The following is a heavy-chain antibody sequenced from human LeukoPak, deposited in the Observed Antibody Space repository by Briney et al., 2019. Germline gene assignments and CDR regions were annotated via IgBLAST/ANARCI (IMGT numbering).Heavy chain of an antibody. CDR3: ARTSYDILTGYYSDGMDV. D-gene: IGHD3-9*01. CDR2: IYYSGST. J-gene: IGHJ6*02. V-gene: IGHV4-59*01. Sequence: SETLSLTCTVSGGSISSYYWSWIRQPPGKGLEWIGYIYYSGSTNYNPSLKSRVTISVDTSKNQFSLKLSSVTAAGTAVYYCARTSYDILTGYYSDGMDVWGQGTTVTVSS. CDR1: GGSISSYY.